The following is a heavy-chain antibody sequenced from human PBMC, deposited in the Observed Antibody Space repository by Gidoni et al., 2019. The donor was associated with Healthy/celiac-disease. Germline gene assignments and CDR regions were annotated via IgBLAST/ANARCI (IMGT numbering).Heavy chain of an antibody. Sequence: QVQLVQSGAEVTKPGASAKVSCKASGYTFTSYAMHWVRQAPGQRLEWMGWINAGNGNTKYSQKFQGRVTITRDTSASTAYMELSSLRSEDTAVYYCARGYDFWSGYPGFDPWGQGTLVTVSS. CDR1: GYTFTSYA. D-gene: IGHD3-3*01. V-gene: IGHV1-3*01. J-gene: IGHJ5*02. CDR2: INAGNGNT. CDR3: ARGYDFWSGYPGFDP.